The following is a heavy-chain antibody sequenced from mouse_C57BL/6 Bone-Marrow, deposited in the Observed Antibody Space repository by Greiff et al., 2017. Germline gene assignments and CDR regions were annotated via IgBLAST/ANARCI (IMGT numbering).Heavy chain of an antibody. V-gene: IGHV1-81*01. Sequence: VQRVESGAELARPGASVKLSCKASGYTFTSYGISWVKQRTGQGLEWIGEIYPRSGNTYYNEKFKGKATLTADKSSSTAYMELRSLTSEDSAVYFCARLDGRAWFAYWGQGTLVTVSA. CDR2: IYPRSGNT. D-gene: IGHD2-3*01. J-gene: IGHJ3*01. CDR1: GYTFTSYG. CDR3: ARLDGRAWFAY.